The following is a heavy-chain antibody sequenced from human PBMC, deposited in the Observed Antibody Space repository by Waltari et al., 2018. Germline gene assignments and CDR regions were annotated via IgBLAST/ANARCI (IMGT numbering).Heavy chain of an antibody. CDR3: ARVLHWASDYDLDGGFDY. D-gene: IGHD3-3*01. J-gene: IGHJ4*02. CDR2: IYHRGTT. Sequence: QVQLQESRPGLVKPSETLSRTCAVAGYSISSGYYWGGIRQRPGKGLEWIGSIYHRGTTYYYPSLRSLVTISVDTSKTQFSLRLGSVTAADTAVYYCARVLHWASDYDLDGGFDYWGQGTLVTVSS. CDR1: GYSISSGYY. V-gene: IGHV4-38-2*01.